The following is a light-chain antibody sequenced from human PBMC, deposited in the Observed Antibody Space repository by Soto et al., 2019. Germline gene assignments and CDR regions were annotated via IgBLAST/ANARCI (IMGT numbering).Light chain of an antibody. Sequence: DIQMTQSPSTLSASVGDRVTITCRASQSLNNDLAWYQQKPGKAPNLLIYDASTLERGVPTRFSGTGSGTEFTLAINSLQPDDFATYYWQQYHRSSITFGQGTRLEIK. V-gene: IGKV1-5*01. CDR3: QQYHRSSIT. CDR2: DAS. J-gene: IGKJ5*01. CDR1: QSLNND.